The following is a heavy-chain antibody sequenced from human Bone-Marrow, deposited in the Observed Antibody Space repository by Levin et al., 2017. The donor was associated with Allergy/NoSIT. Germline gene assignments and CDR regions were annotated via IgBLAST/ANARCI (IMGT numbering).Heavy chain of an antibody. CDR3: ARDSSRNGMDV. D-gene: IGHD6-6*01. V-gene: IGHV3-13*01. CDR1: GFIVSTYD. CDR2: IGTASDS. Sequence: QTGGSLRLSCAASGFIVSTYDIHWVRQVVGKGLEWVAEIGTASDSYYSDSLKGRFTISRENSKNSVYLQMNSLRDGDTAVYFCARDSSRNGMDVWGQGTTVTVSS. J-gene: IGHJ6*02.